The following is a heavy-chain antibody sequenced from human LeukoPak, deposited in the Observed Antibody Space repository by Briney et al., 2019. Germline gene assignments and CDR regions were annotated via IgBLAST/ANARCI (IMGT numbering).Heavy chain of an antibody. V-gene: IGHV3-7*01. Sequence: GGSLRLSCAASGFTFSSYWMSWVRQAPGKGLEWVADIKQDGREKYYVDSVKGRFTISRDYAENSLFLQMNSLRAEDTAVYYCASFGGYCSSTSCYNYFGPWGQGTLVTVSS. CDR3: ASFGGYCSSTSCYNYFGP. CDR2: IKQDGREK. CDR1: GFTFSSYW. D-gene: IGHD2-2*01. J-gene: IGHJ5*02.